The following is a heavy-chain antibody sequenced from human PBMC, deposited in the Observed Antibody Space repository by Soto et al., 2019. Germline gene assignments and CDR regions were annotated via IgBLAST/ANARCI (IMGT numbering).Heavy chain of an antibody. J-gene: IGHJ3*02. D-gene: IGHD6-13*01. CDR3: ARVLPGVAAAFDAFDI. Sequence: SETLSLTCTVSGGSVVSATYYWTWIRQPPGKGLEWIGYIYYDGATSYSPSLKSRVTISMNTSKNQFSLKLTSVTAADTALYFCARVLPGVAAAFDAFDIWGQGTVVTVSS. V-gene: IGHV4-61*01. CDR2: IYYDGAT. CDR1: GGSVVSATYY.